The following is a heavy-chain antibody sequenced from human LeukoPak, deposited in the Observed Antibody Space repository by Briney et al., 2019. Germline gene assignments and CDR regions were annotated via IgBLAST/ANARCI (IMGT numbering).Heavy chain of an antibody. D-gene: IGHD3-22*01. CDR1: GFTFSSHW. V-gene: IGHV3-7*01. Sequence: GGSLRLSCAASGFTFSSHWMSWVRQAPGKGLEWVANIKQDGSLQHYGDSVKGRFTISRDNAKNSLYLQMNNLRAEDTALYYCATSYDSSGCDWGQGTLVTVSS. CDR3: ATSYDSSGCD. J-gene: IGHJ4*02. CDR2: IKQDGSLQ.